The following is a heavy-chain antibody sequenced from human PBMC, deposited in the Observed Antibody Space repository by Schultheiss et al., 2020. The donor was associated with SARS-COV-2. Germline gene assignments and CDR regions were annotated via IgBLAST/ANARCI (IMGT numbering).Heavy chain of an antibody. CDR2: ISGRGSDT. V-gene: IGHV3-23*01. D-gene: IGHD6-6*01. CDR1: GFTFSSYA. CDR3: ARDFSSSGAFDI. J-gene: IGHJ3*02. Sequence: GGSLRLSCAASGFTFSSYAMSWVRQAPGRGLEWVSGISGRGSDTDYADSVKGRFTISRDNSKNTLYLQMNSLRAEDTAVYYCARDFSSSGAFDIWGQGTMVTVSS.